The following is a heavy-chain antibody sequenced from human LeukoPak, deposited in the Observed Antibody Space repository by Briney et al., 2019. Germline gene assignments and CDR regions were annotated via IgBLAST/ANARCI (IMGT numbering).Heavy chain of an antibody. D-gene: IGHD2-15*01. CDR1: GFTFSHHW. J-gene: IGHJ4*02. Sequence: GGSLRLSCAASGFTFSHHWMHWVRQAPGKGLEWVSTITGSGNDAYYADSVKGRFTISRDNSKNMLYLQMDSLRAEDTAVYYCAKGATGLRIVGDDWGQGTLVTVSS. CDR3: AKGATGLRIVGDD. CDR2: ITGSGNDA. V-gene: IGHV3-23*01.